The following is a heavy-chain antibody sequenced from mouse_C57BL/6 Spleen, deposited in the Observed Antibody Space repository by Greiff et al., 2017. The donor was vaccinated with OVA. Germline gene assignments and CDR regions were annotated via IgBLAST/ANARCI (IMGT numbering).Heavy chain of an antibody. V-gene: IGHV1-18*01. CDR2: INPNNGGT. CDR3: ARGIYYYGRYWYFDV. CDR1: GYTFTDYN. J-gene: IGHJ1*03. D-gene: IGHD1-1*01. Sequence: EVQLQQSGPELVKPGASVKIPCKASGYTFTDYNMDWVKQSHGKSLEWIGDINPNNGGTIYNQKFKGKATLTVDKSSSTAYMELRSLTSEDTAVYYCARGIYYYGRYWYFDVWGTGTTVTVSS.